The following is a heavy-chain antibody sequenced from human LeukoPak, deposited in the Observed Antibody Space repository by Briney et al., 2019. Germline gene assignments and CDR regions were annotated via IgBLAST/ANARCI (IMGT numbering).Heavy chain of an antibody. CDR3: ARKTGAAAATGGYYFDY. V-gene: IGHV3-74*01. Sequence: GGSLRLSCAASGFTFSSYWMHWVRQAPGKGLVWVSRINSDGSSTSYADSVKGRFTISRDNAKNTLYLQMNSLRTEDTAVYYCARKTGAAAATGGYYFDYWGQGTLVTVSS. CDR2: INSDGSST. CDR1: GFTFSSYW. D-gene: IGHD6-13*01. J-gene: IGHJ4*02.